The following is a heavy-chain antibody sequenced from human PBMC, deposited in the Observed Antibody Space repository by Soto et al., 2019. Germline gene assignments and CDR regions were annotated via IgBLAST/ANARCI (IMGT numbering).Heavy chain of an antibody. D-gene: IGHD2-2*01. V-gene: IGHV1-69*01. CDR1: GGTFSSYA. CDR2: IIPISGTA. J-gene: IGHJ6*02. CDR3: ARSQGSSTSLEIYYYYYYGMDV. Sequence: QVQLVQSGAEVKKPGSSVKVSCKASGGTFSSYAISWVRQAPVQGLEWMGGIIPISGTANYAQKFKGRVKITADESTSTAYMELSSLRSEDTAVYYCARSQGSSTSLEIYYYYYYGMDVWGQGTTVTVSS.